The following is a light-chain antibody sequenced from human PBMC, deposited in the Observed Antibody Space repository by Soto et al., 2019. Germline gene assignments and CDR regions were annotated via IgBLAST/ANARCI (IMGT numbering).Light chain of an antibody. Sequence: EIVMTQSPATLSVSPGERATLSCRASQSVSNYLAWYQQKPGLAPRLLIFAVSTRTTVIPARFSGNGSETEVSLTIDSRQSDDVVLYYCRQYNKWPPWAFGQGTKVEIK. CDR1: QSVSNY. V-gene: IGKV3-15*01. J-gene: IGKJ1*01. CDR3: RQYNKWPPWA. CDR2: AVS.